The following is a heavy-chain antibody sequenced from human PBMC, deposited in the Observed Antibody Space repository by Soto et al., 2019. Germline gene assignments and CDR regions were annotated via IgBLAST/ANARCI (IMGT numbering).Heavy chain of an antibody. J-gene: IGHJ6*03. Sequence: QVQLVQSGAEVKKPGASVKVSCKASGYTFTSYYMHWVRQAPGQGLEWMGIINPSGGSTSYAQKFQGRVTMTRDTSTSTVYMELSSLRSEDTAVYYCARDAVGRVATNYYYYYMDVWGKGTTVTVSS. D-gene: IGHD5-12*01. CDR3: ARDAVGRVATNYYYYYMDV. CDR1: GYTFTSYY. V-gene: IGHV1-46*03. CDR2: INPSGGST.